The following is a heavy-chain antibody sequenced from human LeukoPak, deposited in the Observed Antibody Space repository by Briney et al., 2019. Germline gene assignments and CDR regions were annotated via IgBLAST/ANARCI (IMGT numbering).Heavy chain of an antibody. Sequence: ASVKVSCKASGYNFKSYGISWVRQAPGQGLEWMGWISAYNGNTNYAQKFQGRVTLTTDTSTSTAYMELRSLTSDDTAVYYCANDYSGSWFGAFGIWGQGTVVTVSS. D-gene: IGHD6-13*01. CDR1: GYNFKSYG. V-gene: IGHV1-18*01. CDR2: ISAYNGNT. CDR3: ANDYSGSWFGAFGI. J-gene: IGHJ3*02.